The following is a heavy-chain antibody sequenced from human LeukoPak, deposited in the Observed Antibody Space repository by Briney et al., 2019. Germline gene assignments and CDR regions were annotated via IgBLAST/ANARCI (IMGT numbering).Heavy chain of an antibody. CDR2: IKQDGSEK. D-gene: IGHD3-16*02. CDR1: GFTFSSYW. V-gene: IGHV3-7*01. CDR3: ARADYDYVWGSYRQYYFDY. Sequence: GGSLRLSCAASGFTFSSYWMGWVRQAPGKGLEWVANIKQDGSEKYYVDSVKGRFTISRDNAKNPLYLQMNSLRAEDTAVYYCARADYDYVWGSYRQYYFDYWGQGTLVTVSS. J-gene: IGHJ4*02.